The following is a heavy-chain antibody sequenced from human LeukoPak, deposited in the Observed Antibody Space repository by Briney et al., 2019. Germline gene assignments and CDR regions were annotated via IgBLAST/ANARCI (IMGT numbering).Heavy chain of an antibody. D-gene: IGHD6-13*01. J-gene: IGHJ4*02. CDR1: GYTLTELS. V-gene: IGHV1-24*01. Sequence: ASVKVSCKVSGYTLTELSMHWVRQAPGEGLEWMGGFDPEDGETIYAQKFQGRVTMTEDTSTDTAYMELSSLRSEDTAVYYCATGLFIAAADHHDYWGQGTLVTVSS. CDR2: FDPEDGET. CDR3: ATGLFIAAADHHDY.